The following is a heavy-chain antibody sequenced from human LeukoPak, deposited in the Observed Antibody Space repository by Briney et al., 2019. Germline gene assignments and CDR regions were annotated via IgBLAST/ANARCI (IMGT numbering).Heavy chain of an antibody. CDR1: GGSISRYY. CDR3: ARDIDYYYGMDV. V-gene: IGHV4-4*07. J-gene: IGHJ6*02. Sequence: SETLSLTCTVSGGSISRYYWSWIRQPAGKGLEWIGRIYTSGLTNYNPSLKSRVTMSVDTSKNQFSLKLNSMAAADTAVYYCARDIDYYYGMDVWGQGTTVTVSS. CDR2: IYTSGLT. D-gene: IGHD1-26*01.